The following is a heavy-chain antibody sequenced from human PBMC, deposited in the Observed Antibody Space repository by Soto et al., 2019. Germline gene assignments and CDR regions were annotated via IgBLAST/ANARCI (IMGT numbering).Heavy chain of an antibody. Sequence: ASVKVSCKASGYTFTGYYMHWVRQAPGQGLEWMGWNNPNSGGTNYAQKFQGWVTMTRDTSISTAYMELSRLRSDDTAVYYCARASSSGCFDYWGQGTLVTVSS. J-gene: IGHJ4*02. V-gene: IGHV1-2*04. CDR3: ARASSSGCFDY. CDR1: GYTFTGYY. D-gene: IGHD6-19*01. CDR2: NNPNSGGT.